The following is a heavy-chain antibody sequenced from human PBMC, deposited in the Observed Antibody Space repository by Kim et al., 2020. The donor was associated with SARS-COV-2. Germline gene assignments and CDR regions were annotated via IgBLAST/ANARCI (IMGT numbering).Heavy chain of an antibody. Sequence: GGSLRLSCEASGFTISSYAMSWVRQAPGKGLEWVSGIDGSGDTTYYADSVKGRFTISRDNPKNTLYLQMNSLRVDDTAVYYCANNIPASSYRVDVWGQGTTVTVS. CDR1: GFTISSYA. J-gene: IGHJ6*02. V-gene: IGHV3-23*01. CDR3: ANNIPASSYRVDV. CDR2: IDGSGDTT. D-gene: IGHD6-19*01.